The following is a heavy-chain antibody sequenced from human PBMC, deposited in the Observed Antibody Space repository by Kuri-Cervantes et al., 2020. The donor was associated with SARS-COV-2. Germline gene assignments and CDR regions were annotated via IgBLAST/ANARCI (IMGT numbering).Heavy chain of an antibody. J-gene: IGHJ4*02. D-gene: IGHD7-27*01. V-gene: IGHV5-51*01. Sequence: ETLSFTCTASGFTFGDYAMSWVRQAPGKGLEWMGIIYPGDSDTRYSPSFQGQVTISADKSISTAYLQWSSLKASDTAMYYCARELTGDMLADYWGQGTLVTVSS. CDR1: GFTFGDYA. CDR3: ARELTGDMLADY. CDR2: IYPGDSDT.